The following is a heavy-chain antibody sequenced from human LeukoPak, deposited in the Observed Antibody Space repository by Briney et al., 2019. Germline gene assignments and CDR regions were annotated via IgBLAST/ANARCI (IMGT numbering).Heavy chain of an antibody. D-gene: IGHD6-19*01. Sequence: SETLSLTCTVSGGSISSYYWSWTRQPPGKGLEWIGYIYYSGSTNYNPSLKSRVTISVDTSKNQFSLKLSSVTAADTAVYYCARYGSGWYDYWGQGTLVTVSS. CDR3: ARYGSGWYDY. V-gene: IGHV4-59*01. CDR2: IYYSGST. CDR1: GGSISSYY. J-gene: IGHJ4*02.